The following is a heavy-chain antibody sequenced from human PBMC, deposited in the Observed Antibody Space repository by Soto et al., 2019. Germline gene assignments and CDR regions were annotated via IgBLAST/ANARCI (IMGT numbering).Heavy chain of an antibody. D-gene: IGHD3-10*01. J-gene: IGHJ4*02. CDR3: ETSYGSGSSPLDY. CDR2: VNPILAIS. Sequence: QVQLVQSGAEVKKPGSSVKVSCKASGDTFSFYTLNWVRQAPGQGFEWVGRVNPILAISSSANKFQGRVSMFADKSTGTAYMELRSLRSDDTAVYYCETSYGSGSSPLDYWGQGTLVTVSS. CDR1: GDTFSFYT. V-gene: IGHV1-69*02.